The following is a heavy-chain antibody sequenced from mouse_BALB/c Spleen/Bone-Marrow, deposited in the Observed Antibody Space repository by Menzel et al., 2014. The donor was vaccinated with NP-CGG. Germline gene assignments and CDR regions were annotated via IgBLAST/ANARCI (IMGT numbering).Heavy chain of an antibody. CDR3: ARDYDYWYFDV. J-gene: IGHJ1*01. Sequence: VKLQESGAELVKPGASVKLSCKASGYTFTSYRMHWVKQRPGQGLEWIGEINPSNGRTNYNEKFKSKATLTVDKSSSTAYMQLSSLTSEDSAVYYCARDYDYWYFDVWGAGTTVTVSS. CDR1: GYTFTSYR. D-gene: IGHD2-4*01. V-gene: IGHV1S81*02. CDR2: INPSNGRT.